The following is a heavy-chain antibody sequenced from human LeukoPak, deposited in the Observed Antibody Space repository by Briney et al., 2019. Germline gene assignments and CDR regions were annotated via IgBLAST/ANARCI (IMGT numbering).Heavy chain of an antibody. D-gene: IGHD6-13*01. V-gene: IGHV4-34*01. J-gene: IGHJ4*02. CDR1: GGSFSGYY. Sequence: SETLSLTCVVYGGSFSGYYWSWIRQPPGKGLEWIGEINHSGSTNYNPSLKSRVTISVDTSKNQFSLKLSSVTAADTAVYYCARGKQQLEKSYYFDYWGQGTLVTVSS. CDR3: ARGKQQLEKSYYFDY. CDR2: INHSGST.